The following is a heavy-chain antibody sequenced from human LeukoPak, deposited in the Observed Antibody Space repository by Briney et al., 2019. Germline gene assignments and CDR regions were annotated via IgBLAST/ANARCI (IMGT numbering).Heavy chain of an antibody. CDR2: IYDSGST. CDR1: GGSISIYY. J-gene: IGHJ6*03. CDR3: ARFSPPDYYYYYYMDV. V-gene: IGHV4-59*01. Sequence: SETLSLTCTVSGGSISIYYWSWIRQPPGKGLEWIGYIYDSGSTNYNPSLKSRVTISVDTSKNQFSLKLSSVTAADTAVYYCARFSPPDYYYYYYMDVWGKGTTVTVSS.